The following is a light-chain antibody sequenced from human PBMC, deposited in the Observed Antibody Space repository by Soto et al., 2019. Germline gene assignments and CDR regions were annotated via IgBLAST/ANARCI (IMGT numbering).Light chain of an antibody. CDR3: QQSYGTPII. Sequence: DIQMTQSPFSLSAPVGDRVTITCRASQSISNYLNWYQQKQGKTPKLLLYASSTLQSGVTSSFSGSGSVTAFTPTISSLQPEDSATYYCQQSYGTPIIFGQGTRLDIK. J-gene: IGKJ5*01. CDR1: QSISNY. V-gene: IGKV1-39*01. CDR2: ASS.